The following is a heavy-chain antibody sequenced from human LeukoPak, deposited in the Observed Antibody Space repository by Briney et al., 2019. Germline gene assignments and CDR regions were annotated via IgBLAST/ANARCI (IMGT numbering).Heavy chain of an antibody. V-gene: IGHV1-18*01. CDR1: GYTFTTYA. Sequence: ASVKVSCKASGYTFTTYAISWVRQAPGQGLEWMGWISTYNGNTNYAQKFQGRVTLTTDTSTSTAYMELRSLRSDDTAVYYCARDDAGTLDTPFDYWGQGTLVTVSS. J-gene: IGHJ4*02. D-gene: IGHD1-26*01. CDR2: ISTYNGNT. CDR3: ARDDAGTLDTPFDY.